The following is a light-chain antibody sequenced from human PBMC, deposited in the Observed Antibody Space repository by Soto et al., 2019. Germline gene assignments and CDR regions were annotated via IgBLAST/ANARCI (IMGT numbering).Light chain of an antibody. CDR1: QSVSSSY. J-gene: IGKJ4*01. V-gene: IGKV3-20*01. Sequence: EIVLPQSPGTLSLSPGERATLSCRASQSVSSSYLAWYHQKPGQAPRLLIYGSSSRATGIPDRFSGSGSGTDFTLNISRLEPEDFAVYYCHQYDSSPLTFGGGTKVEIK. CDR3: HQYDSSPLT. CDR2: GSS.